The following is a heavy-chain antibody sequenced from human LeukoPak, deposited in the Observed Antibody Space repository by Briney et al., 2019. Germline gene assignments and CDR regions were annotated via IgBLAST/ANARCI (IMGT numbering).Heavy chain of an antibody. Sequence: PGGSLRLSCAASGFTFSSYDMHWVREATGKGLVWVSAIGTAGDTYYPGSVKGRFTISRENAKNSLYLQMNSLRAGDTAVYYCARGCGRDTNCFDYWGQGTLVTVSS. J-gene: IGHJ4*02. CDR3: ARGCGRDTNCFDY. CDR2: IGTAGDT. V-gene: IGHV3-13*04. CDR1: GFTFSSYD. D-gene: IGHD5-18*01.